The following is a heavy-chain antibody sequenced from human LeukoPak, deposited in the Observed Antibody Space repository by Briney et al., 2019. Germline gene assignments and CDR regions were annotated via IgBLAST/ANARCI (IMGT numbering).Heavy chain of an antibody. D-gene: IGHD3-3*01. CDR3: AGVRVTIFGVVQDYYYGMDV. CDR1: GGTFSSYA. Sequence: ASVKVSCKASGGTFSSYAISWVRQAPGQGLEWMGRIIPILGIANYAQKFQGRVTITADKSTSTAYMELSSLRSEDTAAYYCAGVRVTIFGVVQDYYYGMDVWGQGTTVTVSS. CDR2: IIPILGIA. V-gene: IGHV1-69*04. J-gene: IGHJ6*02.